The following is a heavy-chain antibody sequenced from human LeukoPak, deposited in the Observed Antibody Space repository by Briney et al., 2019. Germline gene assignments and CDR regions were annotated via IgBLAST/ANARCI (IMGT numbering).Heavy chain of an antibody. Sequence: GGSLRLSCTASGFTFGDCAMSWVRQAPGKGLEWVGFIRSKAYGGTTEYAASVKGRFTISRDDSKSIAYLQMNSLKTEDTAVYFCTRGGSGWSGGYHWFDPWGQGTLVTVSS. CDR3: TRGGSGWSGGYHWFDP. CDR2: IRSKAYGGTT. CDR1: GFTFGDCA. V-gene: IGHV3-49*04. J-gene: IGHJ5*02. D-gene: IGHD6-19*01.